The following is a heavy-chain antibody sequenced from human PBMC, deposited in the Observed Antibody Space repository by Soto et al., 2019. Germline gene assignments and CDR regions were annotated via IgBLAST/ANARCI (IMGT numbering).Heavy chain of an antibody. CDR3: ARVRAYYYDSSGYSGYYYGMDV. Sequence: SVKVSCKASGGTFSSDAIGWVRQAPGQGLEWMGGIIPIFGTANYAQKFQGRVTITADESTSTAYMELSSLRSEDTAVYYCARVRAYYYDSSGYSGYYYGMDVWGQGTTVTVSS. J-gene: IGHJ6*02. V-gene: IGHV1-69*13. CDR1: GGTFSSDA. CDR2: IIPIFGTA. D-gene: IGHD3-22*01.